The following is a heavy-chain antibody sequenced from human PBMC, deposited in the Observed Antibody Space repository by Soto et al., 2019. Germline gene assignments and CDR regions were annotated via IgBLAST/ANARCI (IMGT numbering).Heavy chain of an antibody. D-gene: IGHD6-13*01. CDR1: GGSISSSSYY. CDR2: IYYSGST. J-gene: IGHJ4*02. Sequence: PSETLSLTCTVSGGSISSSSYYWGWIRQPPGKGLEWIGSIYYSGSTYYNPSLKSRVTISVDTSKNQFSLKLSSVTAADTAVYYCARDYVGYSSSWYGAGDWGQGTLVTVSS. CDR3: ARDYVGYSSSWYGAGD. V-gene: IGHV4-39*01.